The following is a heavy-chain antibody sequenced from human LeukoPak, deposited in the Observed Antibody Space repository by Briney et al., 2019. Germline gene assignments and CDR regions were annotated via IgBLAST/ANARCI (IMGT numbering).Heavy chain of an antibody. Sequence: PGGSLRLSCAASGFTFSSYAMSWVRQAPGKGLEWVSAISGSGGSTYYADSVKGRFTISRDNSKNTLHLQMNSLRAEDTAVYYCARQVDEGSGQSSTPPMDAWGKGTTVTVSS. CDR3: ARQVDEGSGQSSTPPMDA. V-gene: IGHV3-23*01. J-gene: IGHJ6*04. CDR2: ISGSGGST. D-gene: IGHD3-10*01. CDR1: GFTFSSYA.